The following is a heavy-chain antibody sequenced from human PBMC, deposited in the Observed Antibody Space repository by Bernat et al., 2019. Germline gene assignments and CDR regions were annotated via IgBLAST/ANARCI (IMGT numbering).Heavy chain of an antibody. CDR1: GFTFSSYS. CDR3: ARFHYDILTGYYPYYYYMDV. D-gene: IGHD3-9*01. J-gene: IGHJ6*03. CDR2: ISSSSSYI. Sequence: EVQLVESGGGLVKPGGSLRLSCAASGFTFSSYSMNWVRQAPGKGLEWVSSISSSSSYIYYADSVKGRFTISRDNAKNSLYLQMNSLRAEETAVYYCARFHYDILTGYYPYYYYMDVWVKGTTVTVS. V-gene: IGHV3-21*01.